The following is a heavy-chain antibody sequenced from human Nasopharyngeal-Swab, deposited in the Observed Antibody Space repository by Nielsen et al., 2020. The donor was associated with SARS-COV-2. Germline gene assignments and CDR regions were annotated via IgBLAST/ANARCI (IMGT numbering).Heavy chain of an antibody. CDR3: ARDRFIGVKNFDY. D-gene: IGHD3-10*01. J-gene: IGHJ4*02. Sequence: GESLKISCAASGFTFSSYSMNWVRQAPGKGLEWVSSISSSSSYIYYADSVKGRFTISRDNAKNSLYLQMNSLRAEDTAVYYCARDRFIGVKNFDYWGQGTLVTVSS. CDR1: GFTFSSYS. V-gene: IGHV3-21*01. CDR2: ISSSSSYI.